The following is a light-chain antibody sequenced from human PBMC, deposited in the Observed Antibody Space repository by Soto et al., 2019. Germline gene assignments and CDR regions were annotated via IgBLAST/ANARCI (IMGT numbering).Light chain of an antibody. Sequence: EIVLTQSPGTLSLSPGERATLSCRASQSVTSNYLAWYQQKPGQAPGLLIYGASSRATGIPDRFSGSGSGTDFTLTISRLETEEFAVYYCPHHGSSPATFGKGTKLEIK. CDR1: QSVTSNY. J-gene: IGKJ2*01. CDR2: GAS. V-gene: IGKV3-20*01. CDR3: PHHGSSPAT.